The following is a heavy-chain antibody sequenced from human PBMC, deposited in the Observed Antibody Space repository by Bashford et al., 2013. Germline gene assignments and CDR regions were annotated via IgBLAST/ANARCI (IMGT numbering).Heavy chain of an antibody. Sequence: ASVKVSCRTSGYAFNRNTITWVRQAPGQGLEWMGYISAYNGDINYVRKFQGRVTMTTDASTSTAYMELRSLRSDDTAVYYCARDWLCVNGKCQDCFESWGQGTLVTVSS. CDR3: ARDWLCVNGKCQDCFES. J-gene: IGHJ5*01. CDR2: ISAYNGDI. D-gene: IGHD2-8*01. CDR1: GYAFNRNT. V-gene: IGHV1-18*01.